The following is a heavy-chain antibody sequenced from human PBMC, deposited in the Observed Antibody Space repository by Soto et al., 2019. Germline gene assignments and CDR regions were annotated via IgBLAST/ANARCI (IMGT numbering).Heavy chain of an antibody. CDR2: ISAYNGNT. J-gene: IGHJ6*02. CDR1: GYTFTSYG. V-gene: IGHV1-18*01. D-gene: IGHD2-2*02. CDR3: AREGGDYCSSTSCYISYYGMDV. Sequence: QVQLVQSGAEVKKPGASVKVSCKASGYTFTSYGISWVRQAPGQGLEWMGWISAYNGNTNYAQKLQGRVTMTTDTSTRPAYMELRSLRSDDPAVSYCAREGGDYCSSTSCYISYYGMDVWGQGTTVTVSS.